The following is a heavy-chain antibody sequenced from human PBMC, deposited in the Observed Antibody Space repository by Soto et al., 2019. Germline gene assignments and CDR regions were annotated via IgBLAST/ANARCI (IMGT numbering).Heavy chain of an antibody. CDR2: IYYSGYT. CDR3: ARVHVMVVAGSTFDY. Sequence: PSETLSLTCTVSGDSISDSSYYCVCIRQAPGQGLEWIGTIYYSGYTYYNMSLKGRVTISVDTSKNQFSLKLTSVTAADTAVYYCARVHVMVVAGSTFDYWGHGTLVTVSS. CDR1: GDSISDSSYY. D-gene: IGHD6-19*01. V-gene: IGHV4-39*01. J-gene: IGHJ4*01.